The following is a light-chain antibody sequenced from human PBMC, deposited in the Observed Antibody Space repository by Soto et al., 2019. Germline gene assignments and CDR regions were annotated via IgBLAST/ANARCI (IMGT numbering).Light chain of an antibody. J-gene: IGKJ5*01. Sequence: EIVMPQSPATLSVSLGARATFSCRASQSVRSNLAWYQQKPGQAPRLLIYDASTRAPGIPARFRGSGSGTEFTLTISSLEPEDFAVYYCQQYGSSPITFGQGTRLEIK. V-gene: IGKV3-15*01. CDR3: QQYGSSPIT. CDR1: QSVRSN. CDR2: DAS.